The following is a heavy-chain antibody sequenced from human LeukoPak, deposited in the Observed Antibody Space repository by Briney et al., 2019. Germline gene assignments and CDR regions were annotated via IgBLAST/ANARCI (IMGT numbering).Heavy chain of an antibody. V-gene: IGHV3-66*01. J-gene: IGHJ4*02. Sequence: GGSLRLSCVASGFGVSSKYMSWVRQAPGKGLEWVSVIYTNDYTYYADSVEGRFTISRDNSKNTVYLQMNSLRAEDTAIYYCARDGYDILTGYFDYWGQGTLVTVSS. CDR2: IYTNDYT. D-gene: IGHD3-9*01. CDR1: GFGVSSKY. CDR3: ARDGYDILTGYFDY.